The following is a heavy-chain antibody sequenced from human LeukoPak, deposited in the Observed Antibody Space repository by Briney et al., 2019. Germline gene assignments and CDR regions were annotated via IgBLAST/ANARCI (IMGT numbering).Heavy chain of an antibody. D-gene: IGHD3-22*01. V-gene: IGHV3-30*18. J-gene: IGHJ6*02. CDR2: ISYDGSNK. CDR3: AKTTYDSSGYYYYYYYYGMDV. Sequence: GGSLRLSCAASGFTFSSYGMQWVRQAPGKGLEWVAVISYDGSNKYYADSVKGRFTISRDNSKNTLYLQMNSLRAEGTAVYYCAKTTYDSSGYYYYYYYYGMDVWGQGTTVTVSS. CDR1: GFTFSSYG.